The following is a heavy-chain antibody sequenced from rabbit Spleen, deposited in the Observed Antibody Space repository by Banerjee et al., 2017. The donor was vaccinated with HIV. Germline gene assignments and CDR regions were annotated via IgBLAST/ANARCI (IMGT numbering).Heavy chain of an antibody. CDR2: IYTGSGGST. D-gene: IGHD8-1*01. V-gene: IGHV1S40*01. CDR1: GFSFSNNYY. Sequence: QSLEESGGGLVQPEGSLTLTCTASGFSFSNNYYMCWVRQAPGKGLEWIACIYTGSGGSTYYASWAKGRFTISKTSSTTVTLQMTSLTVADTATYFCARDTGSSFSTYGMDLWGQGTLVTVS. CDR3: ARDTGSSFSTYGMDL. J-gene: IGHJ6*01.